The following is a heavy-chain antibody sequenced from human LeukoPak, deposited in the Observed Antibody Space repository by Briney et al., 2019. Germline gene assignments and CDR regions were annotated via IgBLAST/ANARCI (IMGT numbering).Heavy chain of an antibody. Sequence: ASVKVSCKVSGYTLTELSMHWVRQAPGKGLGWMGGFDPEDGETIYAQKFQGRVTMTEDTSTDTAYMELSSLRSEDTAVYYCATARQWLLGLGYWGQGTLVTISS. J-gene: IGHJ4*02. V-gene: IGHV1-24*01. CDR1: GYTLTELS. CDR3: ATARQWLLGLGY. D-gene: IGHD6-19*01. CDR2: FDPEDGET.